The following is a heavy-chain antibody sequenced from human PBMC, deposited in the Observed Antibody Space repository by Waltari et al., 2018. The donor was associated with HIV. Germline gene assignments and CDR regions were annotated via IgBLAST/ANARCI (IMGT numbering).Heavy chain of an antibody. CDR3: ASAPHRGDSIDF. CDR2: TGSRGSTI. J-gene: IGHJ4*02. Sequence: EVLLVESGGGWVQPGGFMSLSCADSGLTFSTYSMNWVSQAPVKGVVRITYTGSRGSTIYYADLWKGRSTNSRDKAKNSLYPQTNSLTAEDTVLYYCASAPHRGDSIDFWGQGTLVTFSS. D-gene: IGHD3-10*01. V-gene: IGHV3-48*01. CDR1: GLTFSTYS.